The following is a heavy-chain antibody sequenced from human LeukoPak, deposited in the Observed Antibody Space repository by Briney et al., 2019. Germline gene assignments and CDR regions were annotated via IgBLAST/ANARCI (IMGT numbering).Heavy chain of an antibody. CDR3: ARDPITIFGVVINSFDY. J-gene: IGHJ4*02. V-gene: IGHV1-46*01. CDR2: INPSGGST. CDR1: GYTFTSYY. D-gene: IGHD3-3*01. Sequence: ASVKVSCKASGYTFTSYYMHWVRQAPGQGLEWMGIINPSGGSTSYAQKFQGRVIMTRDTSTSTVYMELSSLRSEDTAVYYCARDPITIFGVVINSFDYWGQGTLVTVSS.